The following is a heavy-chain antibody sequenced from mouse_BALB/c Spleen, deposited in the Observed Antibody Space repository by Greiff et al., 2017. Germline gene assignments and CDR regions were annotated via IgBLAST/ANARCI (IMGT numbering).Heavy chain of an antibody. D-gene: IGHD2-1*01. CDR3: ARSDHYGNYAYYFDY. Sequence: EVKVVESGGGLVQPGGSRKLSCAASGFTFSSFGMHWVRQAPEKGLEWVAYISSGSSTIYYADTVKGRFTISRDNPKNTLFLQMTSLRSEDTAMYYGARSDHYGNYAYYFDYWGQGTTLTVSS. V-gene: IGHV5-17*02. CDR1: GFTFSSFG. CDR2: ISSGSSTI. J-gene: IGHJ2*01.